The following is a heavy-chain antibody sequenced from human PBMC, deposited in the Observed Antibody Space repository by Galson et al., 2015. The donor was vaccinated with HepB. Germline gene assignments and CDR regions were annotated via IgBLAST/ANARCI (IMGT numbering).Heavy chain of an antibody. D-gene: IGHD2-2*01. CDR3: AFAVVPAAPLDY. Sequence: SVKVSCKASGGTFSGYAISWVRQAPGQGLEWMGGIIPIFGIANYAQKFQGRVTITADESTSTAYMELSSLRSEDTAVYYCAFAVVPAAPLDYWGQGTLVTVSS. CDR2: IIPIFGIA. CDR1: GGTFSGYA. V-gene: IGHV1-69*13. J-gene: IGHJ4*02.